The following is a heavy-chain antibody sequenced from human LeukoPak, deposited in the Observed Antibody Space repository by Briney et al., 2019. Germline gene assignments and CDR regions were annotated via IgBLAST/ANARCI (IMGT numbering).Heavy chain of an antibody. Sequence: PGGSLRLSCAASGFTFSSYGMHWVRQAPGKGLEWVAFIRYDGSNKYYADSVKGRFTISRDNSKNTLYLQMNSLRAEDTAVYYCAKDVYYYDSSGYLDYWGQGTLVTVSS. CDR2: IRYDGSNK. CDR1: GFTFSSYG. J-gene: IGHJ4*02. CDR3: AKDVYYYDSSGYLDY. V-gene: IGHV3-30*02. D-gene: IGHD3-22*01.